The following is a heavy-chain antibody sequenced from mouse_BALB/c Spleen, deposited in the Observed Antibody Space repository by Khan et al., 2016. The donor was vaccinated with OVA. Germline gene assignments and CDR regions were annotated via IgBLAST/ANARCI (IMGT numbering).Heavy chain of an antibody. CDR3: ASELGRYYALDY. CDR2: ISYSGST. D-gene: IGHD4-1*01. J-gene: IGHJ4*01. V-gene: IGHV3-2*02. CDR1: GYSITSDYA. Sequence: EVQLQESGPGLVKPSQSLSLTCTVTGYSITSDYAWNWIRQFPENKLEWMGYISYSGSTTYNPSLKSRISITRDTSKDQFFLQLKSVTSEDTATYYCASELGRYYALDYWRQGTSVTVSS.